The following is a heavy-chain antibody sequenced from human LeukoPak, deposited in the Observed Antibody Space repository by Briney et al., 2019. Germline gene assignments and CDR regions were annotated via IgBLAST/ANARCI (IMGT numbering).Heavy chain of an antibody. Sequence: PGGSLRLSCAASGFTFSNYAMNWVRQAPGKGLEWVSAISDGAGGRTYYIDSVKGRFTVSRDNSKNTLYLQLNSLRAEDTAVYYCAKEDVDTSFDYWGQGTLVTVSS. CDR1: GFTFSNYA. J-gene: IGHJ4*02. CDR2: ISDGAGGRT. CDR3: AKEDVDTSFDY. D-gene: IGHD5-18*01. V-gene: IGHV3-23*01.